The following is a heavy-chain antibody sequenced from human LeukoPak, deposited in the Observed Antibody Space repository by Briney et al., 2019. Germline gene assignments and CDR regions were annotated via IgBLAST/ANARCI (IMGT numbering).Heavy chain of an antibody. J-gene: IGHJ4*02. Sequence: SETLSLTCTVSGGSISTYYWSWIRQPPGKGLEWIGYVYYSGTTNYKYKSSLKSRVTISVDTSKNQFSLKLTSVTAADTAVYYCARHADTTVVTPWVVYWGQGTLVTVSS. D-gene: IGHD4-23*01. V-gene: IGHV4-59*08. CDR2: VYYSGTT. CDR3: ARHADTTVVTPWVVY. CDR1: GGSISTYY.